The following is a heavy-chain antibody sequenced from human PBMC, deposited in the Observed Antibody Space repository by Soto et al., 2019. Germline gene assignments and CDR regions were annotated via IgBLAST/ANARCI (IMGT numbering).Heavy chain of an antibody. J-gene: IGHJ6*02. Sequence: QVQLVQSGAEVKKPGASVKVSCKASGYTFTSYGISWVRQAPGQGLEWMGWISAYNGNTNYAQKLQGRVTMTTDTSTSTAYMELRILRSDDTAVYYCARGRYDILTGYYNYYYGMDVWGQGTTVTVSS. CDR2: ISAYNGNT. V-gene: IGHV1-18*01. CDR1: GYTFTSYG. D-gene: IGHD3-9*01. CDR3: ARGRYDILTGYYNYYYGMDV.